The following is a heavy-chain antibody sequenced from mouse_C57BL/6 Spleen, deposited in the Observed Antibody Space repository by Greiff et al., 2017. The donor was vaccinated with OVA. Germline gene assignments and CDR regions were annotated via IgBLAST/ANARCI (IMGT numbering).Heavy chain of an antibody. D-gene: IGHD1-1*01. Sequence: VQLQQSGPGLVQPSQSLSITCTVSGFSLTSYGVHWVRQSPGKGLEWLGVIWSGGSTDYNAAFISRLSISKDTSQSHVLFKMNSLQADDTARYYCARKDYYGSSAYASDYWGQGTSVTVAS. CDR3: ARKDYYGSSAYASDY. CDR2: IWSGGST. V-gene: IGHV2-2*01. CDR1: GFSLTSYG. J-gene: IGHJ4*01.